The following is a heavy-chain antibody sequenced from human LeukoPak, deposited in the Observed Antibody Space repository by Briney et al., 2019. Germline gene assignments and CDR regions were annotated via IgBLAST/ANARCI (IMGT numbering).Heavy chain of an antibody. Sequence: WGSLRLSCAASGFTFSSHSLTWLRQAPGKGLEWVSSISPDSGYIYYADSVKGRFTISRDNAENSLFLQMNSLGAEDTAVYYCAPFSAVTHYYFDYWGQGTLVTVSS. CDR2: ISPDSGYI. D-gene: IGHD6-13*01. J-gene: IGHJ4*02. V-gene: IGHV3-21*01. CDR3: APFSAVTHYYFDY. CDR1: GFTFSSHS.